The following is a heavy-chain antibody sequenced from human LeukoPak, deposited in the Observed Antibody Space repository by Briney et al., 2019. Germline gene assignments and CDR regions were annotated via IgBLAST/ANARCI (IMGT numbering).Heavy chain of an antibody. V-gene: IGHV1-18*01. CDR3: ARDCGYSSGWGKSEWCY. D-gene: IGHD6-19*01. Sequence: GASVKVSCKASGYTFTSYGITWVRQAPGQGLEWMGWISGYNGKTKYAQKLQDRVTMTTDTSTTTAYMELRSLTSDDTAVYYCARDCGYSSGWGKSEWCYWGQGTLVTVSS. J-gene: IGHJ4*02. CDR1: GYTFTSYG. CDR2: ISGYNGKT.